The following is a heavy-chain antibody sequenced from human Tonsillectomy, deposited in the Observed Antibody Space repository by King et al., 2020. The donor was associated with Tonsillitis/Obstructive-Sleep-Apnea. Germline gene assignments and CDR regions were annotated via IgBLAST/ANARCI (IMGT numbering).Heavy chain of an antibody. CDR1: GFTFSSYG. CDR3: AKWGGCSSTSCYMATGYFDY. Sequence: QLVQSGGGVVQPGRSLRLSCAASGFTFSSYGMHWVRQAPGKGLEWVAVISYGGSNKYYADSVKGRFTISRDNSKNTLYLQMNSLRAEDTAVYYCAKWGGCSSTSCYMATGYFDYWGQGTLVTVSS. J-gene: IGHJ4*02. D-gene: IGHD2-2*02. V-gene: IGHV3-30*18. CDR2: ISYGGSNK.